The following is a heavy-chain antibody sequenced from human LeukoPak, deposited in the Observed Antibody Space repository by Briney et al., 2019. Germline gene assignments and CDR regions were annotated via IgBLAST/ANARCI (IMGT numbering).Heavy chain of an antibody. Sequence: QPGGAVRLSCAASGFTFSSYAMSWVRQAPGKGLEWVSGISGSSGSTFDADSVKGRFTISRDNSKNTLYLQMNSLRAEDTAVYYCAKASAMIVVVSKHFDYWGQGTLVTVSS. CDR1: GFTFSSYA. D-gene: IGHD3-22*01. CDR3: AKASAMIVVVSKHFDY. V-gene: IGHV3-23*01. CDR2: ISGSSGST. J-gene: IGHJ4*02.